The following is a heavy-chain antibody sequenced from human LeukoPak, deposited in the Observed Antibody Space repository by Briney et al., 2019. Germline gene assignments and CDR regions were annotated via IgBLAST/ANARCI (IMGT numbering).Heavy chain of an antibody. Sequence: SVKVSCKASGGTFSSYAISWVRQAPGQGLEWMGRIIPIFGTANYAQEFQGRVTITTDESTSTAYMELSSLRSEDTAVYYCARERTNLGTTGTYDAFDIWGQGTMVTVSS. CDR2: IIPIFGTA. CDR3: ARERTNLGTTGTYDAFDI. CDR1: GGTFSSYA. D-gene: IGHD1-1*01. V-gene: IGHV1-69*05. J-gene: IGHJ3*02.